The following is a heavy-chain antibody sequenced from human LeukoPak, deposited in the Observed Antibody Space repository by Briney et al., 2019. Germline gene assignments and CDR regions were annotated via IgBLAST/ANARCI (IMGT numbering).Heavy chain of an antibody. CDR3: ARGGMAYDY. D-gene: IGHD5-24*01. CDR2: INHSGST. J-gene: IGHJ4*02. Sequence: SETLSLTCAVYGGSFSGYCWSWIRQPPGKGLEWIGEINHSGSTNYNPSLKSRVTISVDTSKNQFSLKLSSVTAADTAVYYCARGGMAYDYWGQGTLVTVSS. V-gene: IGHV4-34*01. CDR1: GGSFSGYC.